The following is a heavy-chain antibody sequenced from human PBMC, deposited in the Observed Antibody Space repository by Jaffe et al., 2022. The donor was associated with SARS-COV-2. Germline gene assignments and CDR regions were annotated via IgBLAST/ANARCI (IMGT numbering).Heavy chain of an antibody. J-gene: IGHJ4*02. CDR3: ARKRSGDEFDY. Sequence: EVQLVESGGGLVKPGGSLRLSCAASGFTFSRYSMNWVRQAPGKGLEWVSYISSSSSTTYFADSVKGRFTISRDNAKNSLYLQMNSLRAEDTAVYYCARKRSGDEFDYWGQGTLVTVSS. D-gene: IGHD2-21*01. CDR1: GFTFSRYS. CDR2: ISSSSSTT. V-gene: IGHV3-48*01.